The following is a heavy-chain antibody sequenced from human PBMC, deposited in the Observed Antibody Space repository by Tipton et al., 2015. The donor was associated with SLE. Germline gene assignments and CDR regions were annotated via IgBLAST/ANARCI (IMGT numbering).Heavy chain of an antibody. D-gene: IGHD4-17*01. V-gene: IGHV4-39*07. CDR3: ARFDYGDYVPAY. Sequence: TLSLTCTVSGGSIRSFRYYWGWFRQPPGKGLEWIGTLYYSGGTNYNSSLTSRVTISEDTSKTHFSLHLNSVTAADTAVYYCARFDYGDYVPAYWGQGALVTVSS. J-gene: IGHJ4*02. CDR1: GGSIRSFRYY. CDR2: LYYSGGT.